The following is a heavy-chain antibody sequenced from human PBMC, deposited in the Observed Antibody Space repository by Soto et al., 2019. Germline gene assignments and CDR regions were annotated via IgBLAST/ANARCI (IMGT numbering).Heavy chain of an antibody. CDR1: GYTFNTFG. CDR2: VNGYNNKR. Sequence: IQLVQSAGEMKRPGASVKVSCKASGYTFNTFGITWVRQAPGQGLEWMGCVNGYNNKRDYSRKLQDRITLTADPSTSTSYMELRSLTSDDTAVYYCARGWGKYFGANDFWGQGTLVTVSS. J-gene: IGHJ4*02. D-gene: IGHD7-27*01. CDR3: ARGWGKYFGANDF. V-gene: IGHV1-18*01.